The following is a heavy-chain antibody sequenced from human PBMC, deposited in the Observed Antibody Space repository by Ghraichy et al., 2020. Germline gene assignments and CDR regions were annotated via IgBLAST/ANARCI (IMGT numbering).Heavy chain of an antibody. CDR2: VYYTGNA. CDR1: GGSIVSDNYY. V-gene: IGHV4-30-4*01. J-gene: IGHJ6*02. CDR3: ATAVGIDYYAMGV. D-gene: IGHD2-21*01. Sequence: SETLSLTCTVSGGSIVSDNYYWSWIRHRPGKGLEWLGYVYYTGNAYSNPSLKSRATLSVDTSKNLFSLTLKSVTAADTAVYYRATAVGIDYYAMGVWGQGTTVTVSS.